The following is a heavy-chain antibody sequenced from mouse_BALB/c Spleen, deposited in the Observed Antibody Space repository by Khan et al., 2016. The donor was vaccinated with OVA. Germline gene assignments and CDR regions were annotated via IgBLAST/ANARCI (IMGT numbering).Heavy chain of an antibody. CDR3: ARRNECGYTFAY. CDR1: GYTFTDYY. V-gene: IGHV1-77*01. Sequence: QVQLQQSGAELARPGASVKLSCKASGYTFTDYYINWVKQRTGQGLEWIGEISPGSGDTYYNERFKGKATLTADKSSSTAYMQLSSLTSEASAVYCGARRNECGYTFAYWGQGTLVTVSA. CDR2: ISPGSGDT. D-gene: IGHD1-2*01. J-gene: IGHJ3*01.